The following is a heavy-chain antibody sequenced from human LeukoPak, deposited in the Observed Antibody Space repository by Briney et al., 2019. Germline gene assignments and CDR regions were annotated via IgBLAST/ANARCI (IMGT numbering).Heavy chain of an antibody. CDR2: ISYDGSNE. Sequence: PGGSLRLSCAASGFTFSTYGMHWVRQAPGKGLEWVAVISYDGSNEFYADSVKGRFTISRDNSKNTLYLQMNSLRAEDTAVYCCAKDGRDYYDSSGYYHYRGQGTLVTVSS. CDR3: AKDGRDYYDSSGYYHY. D-gene: IGHD3-22*01. CDR1: GFTFSTYG. J-gene: IGHJ4*02. V-gene: IGHV3-30*18.